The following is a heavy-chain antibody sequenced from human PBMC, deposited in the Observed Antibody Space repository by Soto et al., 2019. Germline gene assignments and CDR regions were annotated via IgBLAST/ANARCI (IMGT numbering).Heavy chain of an antibody. CDR3: ARGEGRYYYDSSGYPNWFDP. J-gene: IGHJ5*02. CDR2: INAGNGNT. V-gene: IGHV1-3*01. CDR1: GYTFTSYA. D-gene: IGHD3-22*01. Sequence: ASVKVSCKASGYTFTSYAMHWVRQAPGQRLEWMGWINAGNGNTKYSQKFQGRVTITRDTSASTAYMELSSLRSEDTAVYYCARGEGRYYYDSSGYPNWFDPWGQGTLVTVSS.